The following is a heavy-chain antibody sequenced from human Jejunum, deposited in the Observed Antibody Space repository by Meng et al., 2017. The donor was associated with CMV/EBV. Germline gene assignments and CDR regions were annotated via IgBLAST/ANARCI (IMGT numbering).Heavy chain of an antibody. J-gene: IGHJ4*02. CDR3: LRGSSGYGNFDY. V-gene: IGHV3-74*01. CDR2: IYTDDSSA. D-gene: IGHD5-12*01. Sequence: LSCAASGFTFSSYWMHWVRQAPGKGLVWVSRIYTDDSSATYADSVKGRFTISRDNAKNTLHLQMNSLRAEDTAVYYCLRGSSGYGNFDYWGQGTLVT. CDR1: GFTFSSYW.